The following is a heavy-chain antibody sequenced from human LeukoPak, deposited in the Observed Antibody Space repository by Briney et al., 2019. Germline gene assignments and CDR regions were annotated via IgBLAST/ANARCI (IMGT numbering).Heavy chain of an antibody. Sequence: PGGSLRLSCAASGFTFSSYAMSWVRQAPGKGLEWVSAISGSGGSTYYADSVKGRFTISRDNSKNTLYLQMNSLRAEDTAVCYCAKDSFSSQQLAPGYFDYWGQGTLVTVSS. CDR3: AKDSFSSQQLAPGYFDY. J-gene: IGHJ4*02. D-gene: IGHD6-13*01. CDR2: ISGSGGST. CDR1: GFTFSSYA. V-gene: IGHV3-23*01.